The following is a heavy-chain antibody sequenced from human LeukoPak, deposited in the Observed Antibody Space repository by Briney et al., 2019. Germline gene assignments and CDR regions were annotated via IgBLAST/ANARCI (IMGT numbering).Heavy chain of an antibody. V-gene: IGHV3-23*01. Sequence: GGSLRLSCAASGFTFSSYAMSWVRQAPGKGLEWVSAISGSGGSTYYADSVKGRFTISRDNSKNTLYLQMNSLRAEDTAVYYCAKDHAATIRSYYYYGMDVWGQGTTVTVSS. D-gene: IGHD6-25*01. CDR2: ISGSGGST. CDR3: AKDHAATIRSYYYYGMDV. J-gene: IGHJ6*02. CDR1: GFTFSSYA.